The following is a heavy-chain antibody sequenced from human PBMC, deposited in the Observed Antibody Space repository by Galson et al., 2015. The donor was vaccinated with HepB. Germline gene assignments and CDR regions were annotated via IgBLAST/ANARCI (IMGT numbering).Heavy chain of an antibody. J-gene: IGHJ4*02. D-gene: IGHD2-2*01. CDR2: ISGSGGST. Sequence: SLRLSCAASGFTFSSYAMSWVRQAPGKGLEWVSAISGSGGSTYYADSVKGRFTISRDNSKNTLYLQMNSLRAEDTAVYYCAKDRVGGTYQYCSSTSCQAYYFDYWGQGTLVTVSS. V-gene: IGHV3-23*01. CDR1: GFTFSSYA. CDR3: AKDRVGGTYQYCSSTSCQAYYFDY.